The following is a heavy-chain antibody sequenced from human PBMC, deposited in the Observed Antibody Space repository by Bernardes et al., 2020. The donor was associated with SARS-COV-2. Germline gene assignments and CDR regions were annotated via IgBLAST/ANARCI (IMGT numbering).Heavy chain of an antibody. D-gene: IGHD5-18*01. Sequence: SETLSLTCAVFGGSFSDSYWSWIRQPPGKGLEWIGEINHSGSTNYNPSLKSRVTISVDMSKNQFSLKLTPVTAADTAVYYCARRFGRYTYGQYYHYGFDVWGQGATVTVSS. CDR3: ARRFGRYTYGQYYHYGFDV. J-gene: IGHJ6*02. CDR1: GGSFSDSY. CDR2: INHSGST. V-gene: IGHV4-34*01.